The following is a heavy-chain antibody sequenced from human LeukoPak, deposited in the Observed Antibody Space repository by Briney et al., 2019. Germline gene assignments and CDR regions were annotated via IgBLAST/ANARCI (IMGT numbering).Heavy chain of an antibody. D-gene: IGHD6-19*01. CDR3: ARGGSGWYLDY. CDR1: GGSISSYY. Sequence: SETLSLTCTVSGGSISSYYWSWIRQPPGKGLEWIGCIYYSGSTNYNPSLKSRVTISVDTSKNQFSLKLSSVTAADTAVYYCARGGSGWYLDYWGQGTLVTVSS. CDR2: IYYSGST. V-gene: IGHV4-59*01. J-gene: IGHJ4*02.